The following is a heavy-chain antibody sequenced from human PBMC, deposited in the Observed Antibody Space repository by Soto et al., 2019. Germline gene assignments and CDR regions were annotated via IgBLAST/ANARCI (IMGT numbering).Heavy chain of an antibody. CDR3: ASTATNYYDSSGIDY. V-gene: IGHV1-69*01. CDR2: IIPIFGTA. D-gene: IGHD3-22*01. Sequence: QVQLVQSGAEVKKPGSSVKVSCKASAGTFSSYAISWVRQAPGQGLEWMGGIIPIFGTANYAQKFQGRVTITADESTSTAYMELSSLRSEDTAVYYCASTATNYYDSSGIDYWGQGTLVTVSS. CDR1: AGTFSSYA. J-gene: IGHJ4*02.